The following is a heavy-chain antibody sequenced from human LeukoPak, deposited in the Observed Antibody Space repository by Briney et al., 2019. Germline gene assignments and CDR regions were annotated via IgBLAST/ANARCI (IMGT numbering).Heavy chain of an antibody. J-gene: IGHJ4*02. Sequence: SETLSLTCTVPGGSISSYYWSWIRQPPGKELEWIGYIYYSGSTNYNPSLKSRVTISVDTSKNQFSLKLSSVTAADTAVYYCARGHYDILTGYPFYFDYWGQGTLVTVSS. D-gene: IGHD3-9*01. CDR2: IYYSGST. V-gene: IGHV4-59*01. CDR3: ARGHYDILTGYPFYFDY. CDR1: GGSISSYY.